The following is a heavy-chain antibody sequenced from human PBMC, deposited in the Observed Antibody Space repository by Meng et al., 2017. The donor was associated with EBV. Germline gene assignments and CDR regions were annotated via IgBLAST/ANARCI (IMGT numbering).Heavy chain of an antibody. CDR1: GGSVNGYL. CDR2: LQHSGST. V-gene: IGHV4-34*01. Sequence: QVQLQQWGAGLLKPSETLSLTCAVYGGSVNGYLWSWIRQPPGKGLEWIGELQHSGSTNSNPSLKSRLRISVDTSKNQFSLNLTSVTAADTAVYYCARVSPKRYFDYLAPPDYWGQGTLVTVSS. J-gene: IGHJ4*02. CDR3: ARVSPKRYFDYLAPPDY. D-gene: IGHD3-9*01.